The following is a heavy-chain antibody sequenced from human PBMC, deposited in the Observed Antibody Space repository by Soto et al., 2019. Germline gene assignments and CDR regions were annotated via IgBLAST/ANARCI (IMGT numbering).Heavy chain of an antibody. Sequence: QVQLQESGPGLVKPSGTLSLTCAVSGGSISSSNWWSWVRQPPGKGLEWIGEIYHSGSTNYNPSLKRRVTISVDKPKSQFSLKLSSVTAADTAVYYCARIAAAGTALDYWGQGNLVTVSS. D-gene: IGHD6-13*01. CDR2: IYHSGST. J-gene: IGHJ4*02. V-gene: IGHV4-4*02. CDR3: ARIAAAGTALDY. CDR1: GGSISSSNW.